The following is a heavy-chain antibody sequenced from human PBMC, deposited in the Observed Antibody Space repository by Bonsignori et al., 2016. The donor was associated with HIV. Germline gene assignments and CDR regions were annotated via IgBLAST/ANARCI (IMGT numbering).Heavy chain of an antibody. V-gene: IGHV1-8*01. D-gene: IGHD3-3*01. CDR3: ARGPPYDFWSGYYWYYYYMDV. Sequence: WVRQAPGQGLEWMGWMNPNSGNTGYAQKFQGRVTMTRNTSISTAYMELSSLRSEDTAVYYCARGPPYDFWSGYYWYYYYMDVWGKGTTVTISS. CDR2: MNPNSGNT. J-gene: IGHJ6*03.